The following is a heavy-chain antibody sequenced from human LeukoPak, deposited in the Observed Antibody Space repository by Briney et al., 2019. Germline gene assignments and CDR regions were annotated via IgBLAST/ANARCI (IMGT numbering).Heavy chain of an antibody. CDR2: IYSGGST. D-gene: IGHD5-18*01. CDR3: ARDLRGYSYGYFVY. V-gene: IGHV3-53*01. CDR1: GFTVSSNY. Sequence: GGSLRLSCAAPGFTVSSNYMSWVRQAPGKGLEWVSVIYSGGSTYYADSVKGRFTISRDNSKNTLYLQMNSLRAEDTAVYYCARDLRGYSYGYFVYWGQGTLVTVSS. J-gene: IGHJ4*02.